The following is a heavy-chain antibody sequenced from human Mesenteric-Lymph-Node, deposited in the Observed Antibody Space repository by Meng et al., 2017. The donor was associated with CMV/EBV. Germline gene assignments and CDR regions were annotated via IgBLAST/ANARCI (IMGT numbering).Heavy chain of an antibody. D-gene: IGHD2-2*01. J-gene: IGHJ4*02. CDR3: AKADLGYCSGTICYRFDY. CDR1: GFTFSSYA. Sequence: GGSLRLSCAASGFTFSSYAMSWVRQAPGKGLEWVSAISGSGGSTYYADSVKGRCTISRDNSKNTLYLQMNSLRAEDTAVYYCAKADLGYCSGTICYRFDYWGQGTLVTVSS. V-gene: IGHV3-23*01. CDR2: ISGSGGST.